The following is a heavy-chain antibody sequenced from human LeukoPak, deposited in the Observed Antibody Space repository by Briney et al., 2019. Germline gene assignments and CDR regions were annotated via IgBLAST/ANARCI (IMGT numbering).Heavy chain of an antibody. D-gene: IGHD3-22*01. CDR2: IIPILGIA. Sequence: RASVKVSCKASGGTFSSYTISWVRQAPGQGLEWMGRIIPILGIANYAQKFQGRVTITADKSTSTAYMELCSLRSEDTAVYYCARGVDRYDSSGYYPRGSPTLPEADYWGQGTLVTVSS. J-gene: IGHJ4*02. CDR1: GGTFSSYT. CDR3: ARGVDRYDSSGYYPRGSPTLPEADY. V-gene: IGHV1-69*02.